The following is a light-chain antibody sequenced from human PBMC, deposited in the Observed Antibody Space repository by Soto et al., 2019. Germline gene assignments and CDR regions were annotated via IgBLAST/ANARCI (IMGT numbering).Light chain of an antibody. V-gene: IGKV1-5*03. CDR1: QSISTY. Sequence: DLQMTQSPSTLSASVGDRVTITCRASQSISTYLAWYQQKPGKAPNLLIYKASSLESGVPSRFSGSGSGTEFTLTISSLQPDDFATYYCQQYNTLWTFGQGTKVEIK. CDR3: QQYNTLWT. CDR2: KAS. J-gene: IGKJ1*01.